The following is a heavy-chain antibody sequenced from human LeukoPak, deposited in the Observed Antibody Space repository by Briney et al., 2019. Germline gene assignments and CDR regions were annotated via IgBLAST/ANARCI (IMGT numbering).Heavy chain of an antibody. CDR1: GFTFSSYG. J-gene: IGHJ4*02. CDR3: ARETHSGGSPIDY. CDR2: IWYDGSNK. V-gene: IGHV3-33*01. D-gene: IGHD2-15*01. Sequence: GGSLRLSWAASGFTFSSYGMRWVRQAPGKGLEWVAVIWYDGSNKYYADSVKGRFTISRDNSKNTLYLQMNSLRAEDTAVYYCARETHSGGSPIDYWGQGTLVTVSS.